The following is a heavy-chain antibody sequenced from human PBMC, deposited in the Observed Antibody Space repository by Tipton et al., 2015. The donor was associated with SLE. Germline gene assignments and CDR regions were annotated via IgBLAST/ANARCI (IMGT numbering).Heavy chain of an antibody. J-gene: IGHJ3*02. V-gene: IGHV4-39*07. D-gene: IGHD6-19*01. Sequence: TLSLTCTVSGGSISSSSYYWGWIRQPPGKGLEWIGEINHSGSTNYNPSLKSRVTISVDTSKNQFSLKLSSVTAADTAVYYCARSPSGWAFDIWGQGTMVTVSS. CDR3: ARSPSGWAFDI. CDR2: INHSGST. CDR1: GGSISSSSYY.